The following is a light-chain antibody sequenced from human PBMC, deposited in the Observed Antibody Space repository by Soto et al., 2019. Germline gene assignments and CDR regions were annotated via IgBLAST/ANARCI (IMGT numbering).Light chain of an antibody. J-gene: IGKJ2*01. CDR2: GAS. V-gene: IGKV3-20*01. Sequence: EIVLTQSPATLSLSPGERATLSCRASQSVSNYLAWYQQKPGQAPRLLIYGASSRATGIPDRFSGSGSGTDFTLTISRLEPEDFAVYYCQHYVSSPLYTFGQGTKLEIK. CDR1: QSVSNY. CDR3: QHYVSSPLYT.